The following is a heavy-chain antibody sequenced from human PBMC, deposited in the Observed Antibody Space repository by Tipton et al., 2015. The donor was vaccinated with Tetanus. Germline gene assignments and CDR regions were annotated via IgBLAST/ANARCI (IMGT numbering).Heavy chain of an antibody. J-gene: IGHJ5*02. CDR1: GYTFTSYG. CDR3: ARAFTIFGVVTEGGWFDP. D-gene: IGHD3-3*01. V-gene: IGHV1-18*01. Sequence: QLVQSGAEVKKPGASVKDSCKASGYTFTSYGISCVRQAPGQGLEWMGWISAYNGNTNYAQKLQGRVTMTTGTSTSTAYMELRSLRSDDTAVYYCARAFTIFGVVTEGGWFDPWGQGTLATVSS. CDR2: ISAYNGNT.